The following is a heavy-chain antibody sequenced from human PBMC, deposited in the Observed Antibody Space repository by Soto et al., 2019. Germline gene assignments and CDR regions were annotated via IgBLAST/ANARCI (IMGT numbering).Heavy chain of an antibody. Sequence: QVQLQQSGPGLVKPSQTLTLTCAISGDSVSSNSAIWNWIRQSPSRGLEWLGRTYYRSKIYNNYAESVKGRITINPDTSKNQFSLQLNSVTPEDTAVYYCSTWHFDYWGQRTLVTVSS. J-gene: IGHJ4*02. V-gene: IGHV6-1*01. CDR3: STWHFDY. CDR1: GDSVSSNSAI. CDR2: TYYRSKIYN.